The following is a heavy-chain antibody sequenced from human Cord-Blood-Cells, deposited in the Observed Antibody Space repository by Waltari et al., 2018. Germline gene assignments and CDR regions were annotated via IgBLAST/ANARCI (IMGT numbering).Heavy chain of an antibody. D-gene: IGHD6-13*01. J-gene: IGHJ4*02. CDR2: IYYSGST. V-gene: IGHV4-59*01. CDR3: ARAPPHIAAAGITLFDY. Sequence: QVQLQESGPGLVKPSETLSLTCTVSGGSISSYYWSWIRQPPGKGLEWIGYIYYSGSTNYNPPLKSRVTISVDTSKNQFSLKLSSVTAADTAVYYCARAPPHIAAAGITLFDYWGQGTLVTVSS. CDR1: GGSISSYY.